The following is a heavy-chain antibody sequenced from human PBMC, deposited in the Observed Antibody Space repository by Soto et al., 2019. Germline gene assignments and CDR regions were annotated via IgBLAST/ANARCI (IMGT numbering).Heavy chain of an antibody. Sequence: EVQLVESGGGLVQPGGSLRLSCAASGFTVSSNYMSWVRQAPGKGLEWVSVIYSGGSTYYADSVKGRFTISRHNSKNTLYLQMNSLRAEDTAVYYCARARGEQWLKNYWYFDLWGRGTLVTVST. J-gene: IGHJ2*01. CDR1: GFTVSSNY. V-gene: IGHV3-53*04. D-gene: IGHD6-19*01. CDR2: IYSGGST. CDR3: ARARGEQWLKNYWYFDL.